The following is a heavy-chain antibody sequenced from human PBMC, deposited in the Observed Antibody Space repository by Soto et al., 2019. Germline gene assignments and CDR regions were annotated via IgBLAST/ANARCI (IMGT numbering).Heavy chain of an antibody. CDR3: ARDLGGTSRSKRSAGYYYGMDV. J-gene: IGHJ6*02. D-gene: IGHD1-1*01. V-gene: IGHV3-7*01. CDR1: GFTFSSYW. CDR2: IKQDGSEK. Sequence: LRLSCAASGFTFSSYWMSWVRQAPGKGLEWVANIKQDGSEKYYVDSVKGRFTISRDNAKNSLYLQMNSLRAEDTAVYYCARDLGGTSRSKRSAGYYYGMDVWGQGTTVTVSS.